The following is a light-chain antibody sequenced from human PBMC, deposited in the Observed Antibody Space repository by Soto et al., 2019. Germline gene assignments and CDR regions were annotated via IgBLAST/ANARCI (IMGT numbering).Light chain of an antibody. CDR3: LFLFCGGELRV. CDR1: TGAVTSGYY. J-gene: IGLJ2*01. V-gene: IGLV7-43*01. Sequence: QTVVTQEPSLTVSPGGTVTLTCASSTGAVTSGYYPNWFQQKPGQAPRALIYSTSNKHSWTPARVSFSLLGVKAALTLSGVEPEDEAEYDYLFLFCGGELRVFGGGTKVTVL. CDR2: STS.